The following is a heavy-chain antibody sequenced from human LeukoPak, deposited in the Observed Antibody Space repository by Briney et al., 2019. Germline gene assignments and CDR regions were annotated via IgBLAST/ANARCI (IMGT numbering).Heavy chain of an antibody. CDR2: IYPGDSDT. D-gene: IGHD6-13*01. CDR3: ARPYSSSWYDAFDI. Sequence: SGESLEISRKGSGYSFTSYWIGWVRQMPAKSLEWMGIIYPGDSDTRYSPSFQGQVTISADKSISTAYLQWSSLKAADTAMYYCARPYSSSWYDAFDIWGQGTMVTVSS. CDR1: GYSFTSYW. J-gene: IGHJ3*02. V-gene: IGHV5-51*01.